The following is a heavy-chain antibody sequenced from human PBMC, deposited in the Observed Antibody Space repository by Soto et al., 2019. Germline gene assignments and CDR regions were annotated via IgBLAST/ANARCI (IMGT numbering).Heavy chain of an antibody. J-gene: IGHJ6*02. CDR3: AREIARNYDGMDA. Sequence: PVGTLRRSCEASGFTFSNFGMNWVRQAPGKGLEWVARVWYDGSSKYYVDSVKGRFTISRDNSKETVYLQMNSLRAEDTGVYYCAREIARNYDGMDAWGPGTMVTVSS. CDR1: GFTFSNFG. D-gene: IGHD2-21*01. V-gene: IGHV3-33*01. CDR2: VWYDGSSK.